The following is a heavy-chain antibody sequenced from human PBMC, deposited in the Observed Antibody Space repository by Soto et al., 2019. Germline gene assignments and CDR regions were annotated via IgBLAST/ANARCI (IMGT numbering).Heavy chain of an antibody. CDR3: AKLDYDFWSGSYYGMDV. J-gene: IGHJ6*02. Sequence: EVQLLESGGGLVQPGGSLRLSCAASGFTFSSYAMSWVRQAPGKGLEWVSAISGSGGSTYYADSVKGRFTISRDNSKNTLYLQMNSLSAEDTAVYYCAKLDYDFWSGSYYGMDVWGQGTTVTVSS. CDR1: GFTFSSYA. D-gene: IGHD3-3*01. CDR2: ISGSGGST. V-gene: IGHV3-23*01.